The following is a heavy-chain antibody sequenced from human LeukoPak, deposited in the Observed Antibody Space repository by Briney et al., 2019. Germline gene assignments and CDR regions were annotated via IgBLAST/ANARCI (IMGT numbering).Heavy chain of an antibody. CDR2: IYYSGST. CDR1: GGSISSYY. Sequence: PSETLSLTCTVSGGSISSYYWSWIRQPPGKGLEWIGYIYYSGSTNYNPSLKSRVTISVDTSKNQFSLKLSSVTAADTAVHYCARHFHGNGYPTGVDYWGQGTLVTVSS. CDR3: ARHFHGNGYPTGVDY. D-gene: IGHD5-24*01. V-gene: IGHV4-59*08. J-gene: IGHJ4*02.